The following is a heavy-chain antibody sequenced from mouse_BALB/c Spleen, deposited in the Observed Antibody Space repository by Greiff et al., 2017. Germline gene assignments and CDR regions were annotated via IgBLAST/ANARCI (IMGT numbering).Heavy chain of an antibody. D-gene: IGHD2-1*01. CDR1: GFTFSSYA. Sequence: EVKLVESGGGLVKPGGSLKLSCAASGFTFSSYAMSWVRQSPEKRLVWVAEISSGGSYTYYPDTVTGRFTISRDNAKNTLYLEMSSLRSEDTAMFYCARDLLNAMDYWGQGTSVTVSS. CDR2: ISSGGSYT. CDR3: ARDLLNAMDY. J-gene: IGHJ4*01. V-gene: IGHV5-9-4*01.